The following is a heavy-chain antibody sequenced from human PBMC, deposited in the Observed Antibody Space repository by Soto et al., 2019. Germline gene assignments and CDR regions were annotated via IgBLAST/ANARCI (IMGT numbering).Heavy chain of an antibody. J-gene: IGHJ4*02. V-gene: IGHV2-5*02. CDR2: VYWADAK. D-gene: IGHD3-3*01. CDR3: AHRVLRTVFGLVTTTAIYFDF. CDR1: GFSLTTSGVG. Sequence: QITLNESGPTQVKPRQTLTLTCTFSGFSLTTSGVGVGWIRKSPGKAPEWLALVYWADAKRYSPSLKSGLTITQDTSTHQVVLTMADLDPADTATYYCAHRVLRTVFGLVTTTAIYFDFWGQGTPVAVSS.